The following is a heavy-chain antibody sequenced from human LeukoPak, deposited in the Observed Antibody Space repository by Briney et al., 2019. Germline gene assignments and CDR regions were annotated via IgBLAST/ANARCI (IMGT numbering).Heavy chain of an antibody. J-gene: IGHJ4*02. CDR2: ISWNSGSI. Sequence: GGSLRLSCAASGFTFDDYAMHWVRQAPGKGLEWVSGISWNSGSIGYADSVKGRFTISRDNAKNSLYLQMNSLRAEDTAVYYCARDSGFYDFWSGYSRVFDYWGQGTLVTVSS. V-gene: IGHV3-9*01. CDR1: GFTFDDYA. CDR3: ARDSGFYDFWSGYSRVFDY. D-gene: IGHD3-3*01.